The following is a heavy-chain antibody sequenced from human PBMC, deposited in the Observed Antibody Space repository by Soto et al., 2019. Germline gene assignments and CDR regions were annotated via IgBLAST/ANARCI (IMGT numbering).Heavy chain of an antibody. Sequence: SETLSLTCAVYGGSFSGYYWSWIRQPPGKGLEWIGEINHSGSTNYNPSLKSRVTISVDTSKNQFSLKLSSVTAADTAVYYCARGGIFGVVISPYYYYYGMDVWGQGTTVTVSS. D-gene: IGHD3-3*01. CDR2: INHSGST. J-gene: IGHJ6*02. CDR3: ARGGIFGVVISPYYYYYGMDV. V-gene: IGHV4-34*01. CDR1: GGSFSGYY.